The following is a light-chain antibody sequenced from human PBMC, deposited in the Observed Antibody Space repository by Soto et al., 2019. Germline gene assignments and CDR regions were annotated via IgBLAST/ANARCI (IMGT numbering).Light chain of an antibody. Sequence: QSVLTQPPSVSGAPGQRVNISCTGSSSNIGAGYDVHWYQQLPGTAPKLLIYGNSNRPSGVPDRFSGSKSGTSASLAITGLQAEDEADYYCQSYDSSLSGSNYVFGTGTKVTVL. V-gene: IGLV1-40*01. CDR3: QSYDSSLSGSNYV. CDR1: SSNIGAGYD. J-gene: IGLJ1*01. CDR2: GNS.